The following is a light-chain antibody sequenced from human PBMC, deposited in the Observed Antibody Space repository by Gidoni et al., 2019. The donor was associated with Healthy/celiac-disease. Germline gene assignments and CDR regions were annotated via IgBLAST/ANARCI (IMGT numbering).Light chain of an antibody. J-gene: IGKJ5*01. CDR2: AAS. CDR3: QQLNSYPIT. Sequence: DIQFTQSPSFLSASVGDRVTITCRASQGISSYLAWYQQNPGKAPKLLIYAASTLQSGVPSRFSGSGSGTEFTLTISSLQPEDFATYYCQQLNSYPITFGQGTRLEIK. CDR1: QGISSY. V-gene: IGKV1-9*01.